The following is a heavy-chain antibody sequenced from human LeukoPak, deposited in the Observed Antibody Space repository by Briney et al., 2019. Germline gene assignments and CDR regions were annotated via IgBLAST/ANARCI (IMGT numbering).Heavy chain of an antibody. CDR1: GYTFTGYY. V-gene: IGHV1-46*01. CDR3: ARGTYYDFWSGYSHGGYYYYYGMDV. D-gene: IGHD3-3*01. J-gene: IGHJ6*02. CDR2: INPSGGST. Sequence: ASVKVSCKASGYTFTGYYMHWVRQAPGQGLEWMGIINPSGGSTSYAQKFQGRVTMTRDTSTSTVYMELSSLRSEDTAVYYCARGTYYDFWSGYSHGGYYYYYGMDVWGQGTTVTVSS.